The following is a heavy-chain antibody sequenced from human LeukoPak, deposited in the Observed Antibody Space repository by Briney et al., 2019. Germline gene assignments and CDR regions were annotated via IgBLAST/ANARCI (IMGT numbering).Heavy chain of an antibody. CDR1: GFTFSSYW. J-gene: IGHJ4*02. D-gene: IGHD2-2*02. Sequence: PGGSLRLSCAASGFTFSSYWMSWVCQAPGKGLEWVANIKQDGSEKYYVDSVKGRFTISRDNAKNSLYLQMNSLRAEDTAVYYCARDSTYCSSTSCYTGYDYWGQGTLVTVSS. CDR3: ARDSTYCSSTSCYTGYDY. CDR2: IKQDGSEK. V-gene: IGHV3-7*01.